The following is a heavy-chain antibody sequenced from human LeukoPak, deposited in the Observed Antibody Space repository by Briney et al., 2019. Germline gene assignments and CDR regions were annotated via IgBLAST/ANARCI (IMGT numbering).Heavy chain of an antibody. V-gene: IGHV3-15*01. CDR2: IKCKTDGGTT. CDR3: TTDWTVTVDY. J-gene: IGHJ4*02. Sequence: GGSLRLSCAASGFTFSNAWMSWVRQAPGKGLEWVGRIKCKTDGGTTDYAAPVKGRFTISRDDSKNTLYLQMNSLKTEDTAVYYCTTDWTVTVDYWGQGTLVTVSS. D-gene: IGHD4-17*01. CDR1: GFTFSNAW.